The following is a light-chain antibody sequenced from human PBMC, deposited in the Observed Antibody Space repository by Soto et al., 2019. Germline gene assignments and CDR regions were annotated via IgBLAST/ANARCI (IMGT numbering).Light chain of an antibody. Sequence: EIVLTQSPATLSLFPGERATLSCRASQSVSSALAWFQQKPGQAPRLLIYDASNRATDTPARFSGSGSGTDFTLTISSLDPEDFAVYYCQQRSGWPSTFGQGTKVEIK. CDR2: DAS. J-gene: IGKJ1*01. CDR1: QSVSSA. V-gene: IGKV3-11*01. CDR3: QQRSGWPST.